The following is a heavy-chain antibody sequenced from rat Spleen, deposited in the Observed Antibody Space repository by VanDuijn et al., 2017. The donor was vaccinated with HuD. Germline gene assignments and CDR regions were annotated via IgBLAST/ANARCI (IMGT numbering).Heavy chain of an antibody. J-gene: IGHJ2*01. Sequence: EVQLVESGGGLVQPGRSLKLSCAASGFTFSDYYMAWVRQAPKKGLEWVTAISYDGTTTYYRDSVKGRFTISRDNAHRTLYLQMDSLRSEDTAMYYCARSRSLRGYYFDYWGQGVMVTVSS. CDR2: ISYDGTTT. D-gene: IGHD3-1*01. CDR3: ARSRSLRGYYFDY. CDR1: GFTFSDYY. V-gene: IGHV5-7*01.